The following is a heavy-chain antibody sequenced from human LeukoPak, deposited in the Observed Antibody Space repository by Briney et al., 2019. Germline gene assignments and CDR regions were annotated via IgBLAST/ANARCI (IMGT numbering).Heavy chain of an antibody. CDR3: ARDNKEQQLVQGAFDI. J-gene: IGHJ3*02. D-gene: IGHD6-13*01. CDR1: GYTFTSYY. CDR2: INPSGVST. Sequence: ASVKVSCKASGYTFTSYYMHWVRQAPGQGLEWMGIINPSGVSTSYAQKFQGRVTMTRDTSTSTVYMELSSLRSEDTAVYYCARDNKEQQLVQGAFDIWGQGTMVTVSS. V-gene: IGHV1-46*01.